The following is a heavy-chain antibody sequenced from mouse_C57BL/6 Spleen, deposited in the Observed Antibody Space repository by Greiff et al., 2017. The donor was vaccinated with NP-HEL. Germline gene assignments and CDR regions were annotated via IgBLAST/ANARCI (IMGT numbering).Heavy chain of an antibody. CDR1: GFTFSSYA. CDR3: ARDGYYGSSYGYFDV. J-gene: IGHJ1*03. CDR2: ISDGGSYT. Sequence: VKLVESGGGLVKPGGSLKLSCAASGFTFSSYAMSWVRQTPEKRLEWVATISDGGSYTYYPDNVKGRFTISRDNAKNNLYLQMSHLKSEDTAMYYCARDGYYGSSYGYFDVWGTGTTVTVSS. D-gene: IGHD1-1*01. V-gene: IGHV5-4*01.